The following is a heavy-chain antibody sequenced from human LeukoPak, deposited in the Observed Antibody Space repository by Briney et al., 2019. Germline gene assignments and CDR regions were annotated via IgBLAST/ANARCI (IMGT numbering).Heavy chain of an antibody. J-gene: IGHJ3*02. CDR2: IKQDGSEK. D-gene: IGHD3-10*01. Sequence: GGSLRLSCATSGFTFKNYAMNWVRQAPGKGLEWVANIKQDGSEKYYVDSVKGRFTISRDNAKNSLYLQMNSLRAEDTAVYYCARGPQDYYGSGSYNPNDAFDIWGQGTMVTVSS. V-gene: IGHV3-7*01. CDR1: GFTFKNYA. CDR3: ARGPQDYYGSGSYNPNDAFDI.